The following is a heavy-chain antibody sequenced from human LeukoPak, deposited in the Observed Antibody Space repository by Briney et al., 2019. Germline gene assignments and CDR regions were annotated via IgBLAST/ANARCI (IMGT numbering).Heavy chain of an antibody. CDR2: IHHSGST. J-gene: IGHJ4*02. Sequence: PSETLSLTCTVSGYSISSGYYWGWIRQPPGKGLEWIGSIHHSGSTYYNPSLKSRVTISVDTSKNQFSLKLSSVTAADTAVYYCARVEGYCSSTRCYVYFDYWGQGTLVTVSS. CDR3: ARVEGYCSSTRCYVYFDY. D-gene: IGHD2-2*01. CDR1: GYSISSGYY. V-gene: IGHV4-38-2*02.